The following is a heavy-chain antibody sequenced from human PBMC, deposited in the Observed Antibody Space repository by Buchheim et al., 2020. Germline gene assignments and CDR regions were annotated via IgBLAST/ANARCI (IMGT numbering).Heavy chain of an antibody. CDR2: IKQDGSEK. CDR3: ARGGGDYYYYYMDV. J-gene: IGHJ6*03. Sequence: EVQLVESGGGLVQPGGSLRLSCAASGFTFSSYWMSWVRQAPGKGLEWVANIKQDGSEKYYVDSVKGRFTISRDHAKNSLYLQMNSLRAEDTAVYYWARGGGDYYYYYMDVWGKGTT. CDR1: GFTFSSYW. D-gene: IGHD1-26*01. V-gene: IGHV3-7*04.